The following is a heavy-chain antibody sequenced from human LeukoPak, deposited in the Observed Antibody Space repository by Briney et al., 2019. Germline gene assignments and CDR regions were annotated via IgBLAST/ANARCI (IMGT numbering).Heavy chain of an antibody. CDR2: ISGSSYYI. D-gene: IGHD3-22*01. J-gene: IGHJ4*02. CDR3: AKDRFFYDSGSKAN. Sequence: GGSLRLSCAASGFTFSSYTINWVRQAPGKGLEWVSSISGSSYYIYYADSVRGRFTISRDNAKNSLYLQMNSLRVEDTAFYYCAKDRFFYDSGSKANWGQGTLVTVSS. V-gene: IGHV3-21*04. CDR1: GFTFSSYT.